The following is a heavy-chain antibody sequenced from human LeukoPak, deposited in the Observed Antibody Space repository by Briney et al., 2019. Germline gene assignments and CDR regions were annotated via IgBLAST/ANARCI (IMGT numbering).Heavy chain of an antibody. Sequence: ASVKVSCKASGYTFTGYYMHWVRQAPGQGLEWMGWINPNSGGTNYAQKFQGRVTMTRDTSISTAYMELSRLRSDDTAVYYCARDVTMVRGVSPTGYYYGMDVWGQGTTVTVSS. V-gene: IGHV1-2*02. CDR3: ARDVTMVRGVSPTGYYYGMDV. J-gene: IGHJ6*02. CDR1: GYTFTGYY. D-gene: IGHD3-10*01. CDR2: INPNSGGT.